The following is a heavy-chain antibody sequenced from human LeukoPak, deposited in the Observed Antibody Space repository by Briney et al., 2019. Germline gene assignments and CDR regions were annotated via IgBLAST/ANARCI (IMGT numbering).Heavy chain of an antibody. V-gene: IGHV1-2*02. Sequence: ASVKVSCKASGYTFTGSYMHWVRQAPGQGLEWMGWINPNSGGTNYAQKFQGRVTMIRDTSISTAYMELSRLRSDDTAVYYCARGHYDILTGYYHLDYWGQGTLVTVSS. D-gene: IGHD3-9*01. CDR3: ARGHYDILTGYYHLDY. CDR2: INPNSGGT. CDR1: GYTFTGSY. J-gene: IGHJ4*02.